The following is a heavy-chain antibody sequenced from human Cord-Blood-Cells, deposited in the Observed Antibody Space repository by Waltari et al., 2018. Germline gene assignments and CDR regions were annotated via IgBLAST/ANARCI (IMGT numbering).Heavy chain of an antibody. D-gene: IGHD2-2*02. CDR2: IDHSGST. CDR1: GGSIRCGGYP. CDR3: ASAVESYCSSTSCYTYYFDY. V-gene: IGHV4-30-2*01. J-gene: IGHJ4*02. Sequence: QLQLQESGSGLVKPSQTLSLTCAASGGSIRCGGYPWSWRRPPAGTGREWIGFIDHSGSTNYTPSLKSRVTITVDRSKNQFSLKLSSVTAADTAVYYCASAVESYCSSTSCYTYYFDYWGQGTLVTVSS.